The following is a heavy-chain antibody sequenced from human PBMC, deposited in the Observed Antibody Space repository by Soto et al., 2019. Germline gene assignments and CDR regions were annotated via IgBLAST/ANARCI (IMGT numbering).Heavy chain of an antibody. V-gene: IGHV3-30-3*01. CDR1: GFPFSSYA. CDR2: ISYDGSNK. CDR3: AKNVAYCSSTSCYYWSFDY. D-gene: IGHD2-2*01. Sequence: PGGSLRLSCAASGFPFSSYAMHWVRQAPGKGLEWVAVISYDGSNKYYADSVKGRFTISRDNSKNTLYLQMNSLRAEDTAVYYCAKNVAYCSSTSCYYWSFDYWGQGTLVTVSS. J-gene: IGHJ4*02.